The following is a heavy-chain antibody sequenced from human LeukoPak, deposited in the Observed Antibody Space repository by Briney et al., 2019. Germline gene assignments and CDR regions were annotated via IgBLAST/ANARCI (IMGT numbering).Heavy chain of an antibody. CDR1: GYTFTSYG. Sequence: ASVKVSCKASGYTFTSYGISWVRQAPGRGLEWMGWISAYNGNTNYAQKLQGRVTMTTDTSTSTAYMELRSLRSDDTAVYYCARDWGVVVAATPFDYWGQGTLVTVSS. J-gene: IGHJ4*02. V-gene: IGHV1-18*04. D-gene: IGHD2-15*01. CDR2: ISAYNGNT. CDR3: ARDWGVVVAATPFDY.